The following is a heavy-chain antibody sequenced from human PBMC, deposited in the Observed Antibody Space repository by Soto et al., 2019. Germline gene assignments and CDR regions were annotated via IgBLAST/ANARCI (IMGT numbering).Heavy chain of an antibody. CDR1: GFTFRIYT. D-gene: IGHD6-19*01. V-gene: IGHV3-64D*06. CDR3: VTGYSSGWSESY. J-gene: IGHJ4*02. CDR2: ISDAGGGS. Sequence: GVLRLSCPASGFTFRIYTMLWVRQAPGKGLEYVSAISDAGGGSYYADSVKGRFTISRDDPKNTLYLQMSNLRAEDTAVYYCVTGYSSGWSESYWGQGTLVTVSS.